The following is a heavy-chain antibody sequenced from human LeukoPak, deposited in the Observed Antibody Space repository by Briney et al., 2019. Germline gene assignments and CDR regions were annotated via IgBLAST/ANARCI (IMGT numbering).Heavy chain of an antibody. Sequence: GGSLRLSCAASGFTFREYSMSWVRQAPGKGLEWVSNIRSNGGDSYYTDSVKGRFTISRDNSKNTLYLEMNSLRAGDTAVYYCAKGGYTTWFDPWGQGTLVTVSS. CDR1: GFTFREYS. CDR3: AKGGYTTWFDP. CDR2: IRSNGGDS. D-gene: IGHD2-15*01. J-gene: IGHJ5*02. V-gene: IGHV3-23*01.